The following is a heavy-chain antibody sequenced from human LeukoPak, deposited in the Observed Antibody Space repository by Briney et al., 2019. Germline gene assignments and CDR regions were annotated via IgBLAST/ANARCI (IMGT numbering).Heavy chain of an antibody. CDR1: GFTFSSYA. D-gene: IGHD2-15*01. J-gene: IGHJ4*02. Sequence: PGRSLRLSCAASGFTFSSYAMSWVRQAPGEGLEWVSAISGGGGSTYYADSVKGRFTISRGNSKNTLYLQMNSLRAEDTAVYYCAKETGPVVVGATHLLSYDFWGEGTLVTVS. V-gene: IGHV3-23*01. CDR2: ISGGGGST. CDR3: AKETGPVVVGATHLLSYDF.